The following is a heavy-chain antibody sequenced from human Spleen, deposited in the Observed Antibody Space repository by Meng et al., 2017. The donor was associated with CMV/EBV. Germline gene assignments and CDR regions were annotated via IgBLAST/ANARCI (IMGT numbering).Heavy chain of an antibody. CDR3: ARDAYCSGGSCYPNWFDP. CDR1: SSYA. Sequence: SSYAISWVRQTTGQGLEWMGGIITMSGTANYAQKFQGRVTITTDKSTSTAYMELSSLRTEDTAVYYCARDAYCSGGSCYPNWFDPWGQGTLVTVSS. J-gene: IGHJ5*02. CDR2: IITMSGTA. D-gene: IGHD2-15*01. V-gene: IGHV1-69*05.